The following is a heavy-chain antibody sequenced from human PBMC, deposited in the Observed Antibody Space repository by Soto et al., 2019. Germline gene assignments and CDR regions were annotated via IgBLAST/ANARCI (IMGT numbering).Heavy chain of an antibody. J-gene: IGHJ4*02. V-gene: IGHV4-59*12. D-gene: IGHD5-18*01. CDR3: ARERGGYGLFDS. CDR2: IYYSGSA. CDR1: GASIYSYY. Sequence: PSETLSLTCAVSGASIYSYYWSWIRRPPGKGLEWIGHIYYSGSANYNPSLKRRVTISVDTSKNLFSLNLRSVTAADTAVYYCARERGGYGLFDSWGQGTLVTVSS.